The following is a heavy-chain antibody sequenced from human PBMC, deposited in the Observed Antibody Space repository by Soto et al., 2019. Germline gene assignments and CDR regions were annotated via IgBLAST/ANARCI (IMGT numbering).Heavy chain of an antibody. V-gene: IGHV1-69*04. D-gene: IGHD2-15*01. CDR3: AREYCSGGSCYYYYGMDV. J-gene: IGHJ6*02. Sequence: TSVKVSCKASGGTFSSNTISWVRQAPGQGLEWMGRIIPILGIANYAQKFQGRVTITADKSTSTAYMELSSLRSEDTAVYYCAREYCSGGSCYYYYGMDVWGQGTTVTVSS. CDR1: GGTFSSNT. CDR2: IIPILGIA.